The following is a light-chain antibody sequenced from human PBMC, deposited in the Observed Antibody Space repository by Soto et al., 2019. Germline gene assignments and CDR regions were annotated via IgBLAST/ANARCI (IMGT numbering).Light chain of an antibody. V-gene: IGLV2-8*01. J-gene: IGLJ2*01. CDR3: SSFAGSNNLV. CDR2: EVT. Sequence: QSVLTQPPSASGSPGQSVTISCTGTSSDVGGYNYVSWYQQHPGKAPKLMIYEVTKRPSGVPDRFSGSKSGNTASLTASGLQADDEADYYCSSFAGSNNLVFAGGTQLTVL. CDR1: SSDVGGYNY.